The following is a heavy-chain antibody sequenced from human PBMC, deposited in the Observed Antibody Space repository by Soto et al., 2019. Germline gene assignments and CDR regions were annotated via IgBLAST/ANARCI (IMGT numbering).Heavy chain of an antibody. CDR2: INPNSGGT. J-gene: IGHJ3*02. D-gene: IGHD3-3*01. Sequence: ASVKVSCKASGYTFTGYYMHWVRQAAGQGLEWMGWINPNSGGTNYAQKFQGWVTMTRDTSISTVYMELSRLRSDDTAVYYCAREKITIFGVVIIPRAFDIWGQGTMVTV. CDR1: GYTFTGYY. CDR3: AREKITIFGVVIIPRAFDI. V-gene: IGHV1-2*04.